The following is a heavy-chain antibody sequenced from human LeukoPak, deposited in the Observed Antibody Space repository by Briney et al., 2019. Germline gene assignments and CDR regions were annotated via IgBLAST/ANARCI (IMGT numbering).Heavy chain of an antibody. CDR2: IYYSGST. V-gene: IGHV4-38-2*02. D-gene: IGHD1-14*01. CDR3: ARDPGGDGDS. CDR1: GYSITGGYY. J-gene: IGHJ4*02. Sequence: SETLSLTCAVSGYSITGGYYWGWIRQPPGKGLEWIGRIYYSGSTDYNPSLKSRVTISVATSKNQFSLNPYSVIAADTAVYYCARDPGGDGDSWGQGILVTVSS.